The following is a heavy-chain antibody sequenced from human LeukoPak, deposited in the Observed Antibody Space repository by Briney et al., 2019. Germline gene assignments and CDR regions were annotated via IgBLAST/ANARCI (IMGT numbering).Heavy chain of an antibody. V-gene: IGHV4-39*01. J-gene: IGHJ6*02. CDR3: ARHIPYYYDSSGYSDYYYGMDV. D-gene: IGHD3-22*01. Sequence: SETLSLTCTVSGGSISSSSYYWGWVRQPPGKGLEWIGSIYYSGSTYYNPSLKSRVTISVDTSKNQFSLKLSCVTAADTAVYYCARHIPYYYDSSGYSDYYYGMDVWGQGTTVTVSS. CDR1: GGSISSSSYY. CDR2: IYYSGST.